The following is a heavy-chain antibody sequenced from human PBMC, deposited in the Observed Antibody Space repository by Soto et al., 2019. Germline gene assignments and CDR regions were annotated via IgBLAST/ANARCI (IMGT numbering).Heavy chain of an antibody. CDR1: GFTFSSYS. CDR2: SSSSSSYI. V-gene: IGHV3-21*01. CDR3: ARDSGSGYYPPDAFDI. J-gene: IGHJ3*02. Sequence: PGGSLRLSCAASGFTFSSYSMNWVRQAPGKGLEGVSSSSSSSSYIYYADSVNGRFTISRDNAKNSLYLQMNSLRDEDTAVYYCARDSGSGYYPPDAFDIWGQGTMVTVS. D-gene: IGHD3-22*01.